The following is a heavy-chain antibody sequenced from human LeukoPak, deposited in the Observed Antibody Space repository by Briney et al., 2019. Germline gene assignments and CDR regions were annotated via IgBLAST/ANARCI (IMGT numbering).Heavy chain of an antibody. CDR2: ISYDGSNK. CDR1: GFTFSSYA. Sequence: PGGSLRLSCAASGFTFSSYAMHWVRQAPGKGLEWVAVISYDGSNKYYADSVKGRFTISRDNSKNTLYLQMNSLRAEDTAVYYCAKDIQGRYSSSQKVGYWGQGTLVTVSS. CDR3: AKDIQGRYSSSQKVGY. V-gene: IGHV3-30*04. D-gene: IGHD6-6*01. J-gene: IGHJ4*02.